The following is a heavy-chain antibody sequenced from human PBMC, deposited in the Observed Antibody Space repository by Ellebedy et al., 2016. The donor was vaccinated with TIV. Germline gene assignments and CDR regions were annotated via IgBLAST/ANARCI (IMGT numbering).Heavy chain of an antibody. Sequence: ASVKVSXXASGYTFTSYGISWVRQAPGQGLEWMGWISAYNGNTNYAQNFQGRVTMTIDTSTTTAYMELTNLRFDDTAVFYCARLLEPGAFDIWGQGTMVTVSS. D-gene: IGHD1-1*01. CDR1: GYTFTSYG. CDR3: ARLLEPGAFDI. J-gene: IGHJ3*02. CDR2: ISAYNGNT. V-gene: IGHV1-18*01.